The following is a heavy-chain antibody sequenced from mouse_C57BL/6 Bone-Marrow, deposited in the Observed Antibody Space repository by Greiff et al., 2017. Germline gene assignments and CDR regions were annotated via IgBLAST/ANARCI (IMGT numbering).Heavy chain of an antibody. CDR2: INPYNGGT. V-gene: IGHV1-19*01. J-gene: IGHJ2*01. CDR3: ARSLSITTVVASYYFDY. CDR1: GYTFTDYY. Sequence: VQLQQSGPVLVKPGASVKMSCKASGYTFTDYYMNWVKQSHGKSLEWIGVINPYNGGTSYNQKFKGKATLTVDKSSSTAYMELNSLTSEDSAVYDCARSLSITTVVASYYFDYWGQGTTRTVSS. D-gene: IGHD1-1*01.